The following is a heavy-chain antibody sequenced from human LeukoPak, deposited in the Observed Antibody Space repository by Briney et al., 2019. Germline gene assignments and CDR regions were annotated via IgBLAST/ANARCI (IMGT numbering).Heavy chain of an antibody. CDR1: GSTFTSYY. Sequence: ASVKVSCKASGSTFTSYYMHWVRQAPGQGLEWMGIINPNSGTTNYPQKFQGRVTMTRDTSTSTVYMELSSLRSEDTAVYFCAREWHFDYWGQGTLVTVSS. V-gene: IGHV1-46*01. J-gene: IGHJ4*02. CDR3: AREWHFDY. CDR2: INPNSGTT. D-gene: IGHD5-24*01.